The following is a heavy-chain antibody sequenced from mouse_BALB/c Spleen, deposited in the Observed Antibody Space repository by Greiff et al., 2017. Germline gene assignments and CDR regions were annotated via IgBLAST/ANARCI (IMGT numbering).Heavy chain of an antibody. CDR2: INSDGGST. CDR1: EYEFPSHD. CDR3: ARGDDGYYAWFAY. Sequence: DVKLVESGGGLVQPGESLKLSCESNEYEFPSHDMSWVRKTPEKRLELVAAINSDGGSTYYPDTMERRFIISRDNARNILYLQMSSLRSEDTAMYYCARGDDGYYAWFAYWGQGTLVTVSA. J-gene: IGHJ3*01. V-gene: IGHV5-2*03. D-gene: IGHD2-3*01.